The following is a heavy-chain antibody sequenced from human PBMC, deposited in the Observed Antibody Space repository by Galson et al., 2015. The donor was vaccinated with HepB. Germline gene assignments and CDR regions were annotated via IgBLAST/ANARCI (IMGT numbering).Heavy chain of an antibody. CDR1: GGTFSSYA. CDR3: ARSVYYYDSSGYYYFDY. V-gene: IGHV1-69*01. Sequence: VKVSCKASGGTFSSYAISWVRQAPGQGLEWMGGIIPIFGTANYAQKFQGRVTITADESTSTAYMELSSLRSEDTAVYYCARSVYYYDSSGYYYFDYWGQGTLVTVSS. J-gene: IGHJ4*02. D-gene: IGHD3-22*01. CDR2: IIPIFGTA.